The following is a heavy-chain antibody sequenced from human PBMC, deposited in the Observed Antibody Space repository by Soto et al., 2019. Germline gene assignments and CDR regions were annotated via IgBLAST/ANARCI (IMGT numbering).Heavy chain of an antibody. D-gene: IGHD5-18*01. CDR2: INTYNGNT. CDR1: GDTFTNYG. Sequence: APVKVCCKTSGDTFTNYGITWLRQAPGQGLEWVGWINTYNGNTNYAQKVQGRVAMTTDTSTDTAYLEVKSLRVDDTAVFYCARAQTPTASDYWGQGSLVTVSS. V-gene: IGHV1-18*01. J-gene: IGHJ4*02. CDR3: ARAQTPTASDY.